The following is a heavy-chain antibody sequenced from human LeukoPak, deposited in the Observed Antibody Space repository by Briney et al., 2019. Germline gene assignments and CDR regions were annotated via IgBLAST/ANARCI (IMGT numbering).Heavy chain of an antibody. D-gene: IGHD3-22*01. CDR3: ALSSGYFNWFDP. V-gene: IGHV1-46*01. Sequence: ASVKVSCKASGYTVTSYYMHWVRQAPGQGLEWMGIINPSGGSTSYAQKFQGRVTMTRDTSTSTVYMELSSLRSEDTAVYYCALSSGYFNWFDPWGQGTLVTVSS. J-gene: IGHJ5*02. CDR1: GYTVTSYY. CDR2: INPSGGST.